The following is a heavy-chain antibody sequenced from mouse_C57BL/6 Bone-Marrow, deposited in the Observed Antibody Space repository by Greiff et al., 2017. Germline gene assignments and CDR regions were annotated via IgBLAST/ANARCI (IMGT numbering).Heavy chain of an antibody. Sequence: QVQLQQPGAELVKPGASVKMSCKASGYTFTSYWITWVKQRPGQGLEWIGDIYPGSGSTNYNEKFKGKATLTVDTASSTAYMQLSSLTSEDSAVYFCARAVYAVDYWGQGTSLTVSS. CDR1: GYTFTSYW. J-gene: IGHJ4*01. CDR2: IYPGSGST. V-gene: IGHV1-55*01. CDR3: ARAVYAVDY.